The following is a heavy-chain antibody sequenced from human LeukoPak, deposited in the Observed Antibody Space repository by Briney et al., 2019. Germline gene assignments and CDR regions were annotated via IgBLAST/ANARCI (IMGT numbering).Heavy chain of an antibody. CDR2: ISYDGSNK. V-gene: IGHV3-30-3*01. CDR3: ARGSDTMIVVVSPLGY. CDR1: GFTFSSYA. D-gene: IGHD3-22*01. Sequence: GGSLRLSCAVSGFTFSSYAMHWVRQAPGKGLEWVAVISYDGSNKYYADSVTGRFTISRDNSKNTLYLQMNSLRAEDTAVYYCARGSDTMIVVVSPLGYWGQGTLVTVSS. J-gene: IGHJ4*02.